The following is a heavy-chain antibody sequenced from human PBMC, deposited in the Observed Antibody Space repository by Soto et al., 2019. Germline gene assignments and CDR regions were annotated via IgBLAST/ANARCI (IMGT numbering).Heavy chain of an antibody. D-gene: IGHD1-26*01. CDR1: GGSISSNYY. CDR2: INHSGNT. Sequence: QVQLQESGPGLVRPSGTLSLTCGVSGGSISSNYYWSWVRQPPGKGLDWLGEINHSGNTNYNPSLKSRITISVDNSKNQFSLRLSSVTAADTAVYYCVMISGAFDYWGQGTLVTVSS. J-gene: IGHJ4*02. V-gene: IGHV4-4*02. CDR3: VMISGAFDY.